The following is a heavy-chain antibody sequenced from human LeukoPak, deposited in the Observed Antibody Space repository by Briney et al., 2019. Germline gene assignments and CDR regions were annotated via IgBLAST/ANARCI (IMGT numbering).Heavy chain of an antibody. CDR3: ARNSSSWYYFDY. CDR2: ISSSSSFI. J-gene: IGHJ4*02. CDR1: GFTFIYYT. Sequence: AGGSLRLSCAASGFTFIYYTMNWVRQAPGKGLEWVSSISSSSSFIYYADSVKGRFTISRDNAKNSLYLQMNSLRAEDTAVYYCARNSSSWYYFDYWGQGTLVTVSS. V-gene: IGHV3-21*01. D-gene: IGHD6-13*01.